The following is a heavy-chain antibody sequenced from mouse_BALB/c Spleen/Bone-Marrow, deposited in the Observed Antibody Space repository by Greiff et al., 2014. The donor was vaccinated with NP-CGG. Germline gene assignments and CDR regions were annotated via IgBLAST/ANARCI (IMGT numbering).Heavy chain of an antibody. J-gene: IGHJ4*01. CDR1: GFNIKDTY. D-gene: IGHD2-1*01. CDR3: AIYYGNYYAMDY. Sequence: VQLKESGAELVKLGASVKLSCTASGFNIKDTYMHWVKQRPEQGLEWIGRIDPANGNTKYDPKFQGKATITADTSSNTAYLQLCSLTSEDTAVYYCAIYYGNYYAMDYWGQGTSVTVSS. V-gene: IGHV14-3*02. CDR2: IDPANGNT.